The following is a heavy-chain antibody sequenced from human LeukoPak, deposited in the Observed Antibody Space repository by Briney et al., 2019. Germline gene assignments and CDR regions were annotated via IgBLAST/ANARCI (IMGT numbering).Heavy chain of an antibody. V-gene: IGHV3-9*01. CDR2: ISWNSGSI. CDR3: AKGEATMIVVVTLDY. J-gene: IGHJ4*02. CDR1: GFTFDDYA. Sequence: PGGSLRLSCAASGFTFDDYAMHWVRQAPGKGLEWVSGISWNSGSIGYADSVKGRFTISRDNSKNTLYLQMNSLRAEDTAVYYCAKGEATMIVVVTLDYWGQGTLVTVSS. D-gene: IGHD3-22*01.